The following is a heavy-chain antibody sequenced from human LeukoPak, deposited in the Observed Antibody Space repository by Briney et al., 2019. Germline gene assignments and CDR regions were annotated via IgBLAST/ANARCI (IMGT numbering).Heavy chain of an antibody. J-gene: IGHJ4*02. Sequence: PGRSLRLSCAASGVTLSNYGMQRVRQAPGKGLEWVAVISYDGSAKYYSDSVKGRFTISRDNSQNTLYLQMNSLRAEDTAIYYCAKESGKRSYGAYFDYWGQGTLVTVSS. CDR2: ISYDGSAK. CDR1: GVTLSNYG. V-gene: IGHV3-30*18. D-gene: IGHD4-17*01. CDR3: AKESGKRSYGAYFDY.